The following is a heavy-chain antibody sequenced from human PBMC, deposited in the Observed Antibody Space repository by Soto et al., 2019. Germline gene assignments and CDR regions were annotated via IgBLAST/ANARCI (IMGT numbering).Heavy chain of an antibody. CDR3: AREGPYDSSGYEIWDNWFDP. V-gene: IGHV3-21*01. J-gene: IGHJ5*02. CDR1: GFTFSSYS. CDR2: ISSRSSYI. D-gene: IGHD3-22*01. Sequence: EVQLLESGGGLVQPGGSLRLSCAASGFTFSSYSMNWVRQAPGKGLEWVSSISSRSSYIYYADSVKGRFTISRDNAKKSLYLQMNSLRAEDTAVYYCAREGPYDSSGYEIWDNWFDPWGQGTLVIVSS.